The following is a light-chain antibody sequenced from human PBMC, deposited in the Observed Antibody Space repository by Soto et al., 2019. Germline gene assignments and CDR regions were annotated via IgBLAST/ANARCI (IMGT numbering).Light chain of an antibody. J-gene: IGKJ1*01. CDR2: GAS. CDR3: QQYGSSGT. Sequence: EILLTQSPATLSVSPGETVTLSCRASQSVSSNLAWYRQKPGQAPRLLIYGASNRATGIPDRFSGSGSGTDFTLTISRLEPEDFAVYYCQQYGSSGTFGQGTKVDIK. CDR1: QSVSSN. V-gene: IGKV3-20*01.